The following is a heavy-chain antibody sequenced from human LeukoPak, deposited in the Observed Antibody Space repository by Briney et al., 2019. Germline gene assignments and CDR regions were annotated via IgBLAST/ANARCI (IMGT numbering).Heavy chain of an antibody. J-gene: IGHJ1*01. D-gene: IGHD3-22*01. Sequence: ASVKVSCKASGYTFTSYYMHWVRQAPGQGLEWMGIINPSGGSTSYAQKFQGRVTMTRDTSTSTVYVELSSLRSEDTAVYYRATQYYYDSSGYPFQHWGQGTLVTVSS. CDR2: INPSGGST. CDR1: GYTFTSYY. CDR3: ATQYYYDSSGYPFQH. V-gene: IGHV1-46*01.